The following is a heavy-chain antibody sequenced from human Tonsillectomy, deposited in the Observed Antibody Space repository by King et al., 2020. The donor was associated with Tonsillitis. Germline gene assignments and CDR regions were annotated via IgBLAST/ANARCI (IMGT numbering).Heavy chain of an antibody. Sequence: VQLQQSGPGLVKPSQTLSLTCAISGDSVSSDSAAWNWIRQSPSRGLEWLGRTCYRSKCYNDYAVSVKSRITINPDTSKNQFSLQLNSVTPDDTAVYYCASVQLERLLICAFDIWGQGTMVTVSS. CDR3: ASVQLERLLICAFDI. J-gene: IGHJ3*02. CDR2: TCYRSKCYN. V-gene: IGHV6-1*01. CDR1: GDSVSSDSAA. D-gene: IGHD1-1*01.